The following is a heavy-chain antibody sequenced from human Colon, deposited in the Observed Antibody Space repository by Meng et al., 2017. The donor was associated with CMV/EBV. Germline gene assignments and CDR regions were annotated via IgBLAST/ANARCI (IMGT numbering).Heavy chain of an antibody. D-gene: IGHD6-6*01. CDR3: ARGWVRDRSSLHFDY. Sequence: QVRLPQWGGGLLKPSETLSLTCALYGGSFTNYYWSWIRQPPGKGLEWIAEINHSGTTYYNPSLKSRVTLSLDSSTNQFSLKLSSVTAADAAIYYCARGWVRDRSSLHFDYWGQGTLVTGSS. CDR1: GGSFTNYY. CDR2: INHSGTT. V-gene: IGHV4-34*01. J-gene: IGHJ4*02.